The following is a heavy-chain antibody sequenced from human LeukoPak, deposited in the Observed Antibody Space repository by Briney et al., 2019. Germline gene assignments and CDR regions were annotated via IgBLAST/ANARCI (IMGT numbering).Heavy chain of an antibody. Sequence: GASVKVSCKASGYTFTSCYMHWVRQAPGQGLEWMGIINPSGGSTSYAQKFQGRVTMTRDTSTSTVYMELSSLRSEDTAVYYYARDGDRGIAVAGTKDAFDIWGQGTMVTVSS. J-gene: IGHJ3*02. V-gene: IGHV1-46*01. CDR2: INPSGGST. CDR1: GYTFTSCY. D-gene: IGHD6-19*01. CDR3: ARDGDRGIAVAGTKDAFDI.